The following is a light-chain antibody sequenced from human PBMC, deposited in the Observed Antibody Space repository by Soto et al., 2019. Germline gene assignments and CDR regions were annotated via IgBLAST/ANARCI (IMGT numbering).Light chain of an antibody. Sequence: QSALTQPPSASGSPGQSVTISCAGTSSDFGGYNYVSWYQHYPGKAPKLMIYEVSKRPSGVPDRFSGSKSGNTAFLTVSGLEDEDEADYYCLSYADTAYVFGTGTKVTVL. CDR3: LSYADTAYV. J-gene: IGLJ1*01. CDR2: EVS. V-gene: IGLV2-8*01. CDR1: SSDFGGYNY.